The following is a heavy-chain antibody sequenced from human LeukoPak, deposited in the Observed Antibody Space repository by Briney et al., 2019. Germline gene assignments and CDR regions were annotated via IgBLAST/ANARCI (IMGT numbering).Heavy chain of an antibody. J-gene: IGHJ4*02. V-gene: IGHV3-15*01. D-gene: IGHD3-10*01. CDR3: TTGGVYYYGSGSYYSFDY. CDR1: GFTFSNAW. Sequence: GGSLRLSCAASGFTFSNAWMSWVRQAPGKGLEWVGRIKSKTDGGTTDYAAPVKGRFTISRDDSKNTLYLQMNSLKTEDTAVYYCTTGGVYYYGSGSYYSFDYWGQGTLVTVSS. CDR2: IKSKTDGGTT.